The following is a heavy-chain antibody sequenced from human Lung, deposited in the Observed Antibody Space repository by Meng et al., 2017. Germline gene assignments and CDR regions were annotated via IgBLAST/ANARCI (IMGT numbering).Heavy chain of an antibody. J-gene: IGHJ4*02. D-gene: IGHD5-18*01. V-gene: IGHV4-30-4*01. CDR1: RDYMSSSAYY. CDR2: ISYSGST. CDR3: ARGDTSKEFDY. Sequence: QVQLPEACPRLVQPYKTLSLTGSVTRDYMSSSAYYWSWIRQLTGKGLEWIGYISYSGSTYYSPSLKSRVSISVETSKKYFSLRLTSVTAADTAVYYCARGDTSKEFDYWGQGTLVTVSS.